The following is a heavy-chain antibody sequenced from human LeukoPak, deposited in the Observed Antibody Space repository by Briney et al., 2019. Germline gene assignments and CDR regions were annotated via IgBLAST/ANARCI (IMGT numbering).Heavy chain of an antibody. J-gene: IGHJ6*02. V-gene: IGHV4-39*01. CDR2: TYCSGST. CDR1: GTSISSSSHY. Sequence: PSETLSLTCSVSGTSISSSSHYWGWIRQPPGKGLEWIGTTYCSGSTHYNSSLKSRITMSVDTSKNQVSLKLSSVTAADTAVYYCARHEAAPGGGYYGMDVWGQGTTVTVSS. D-gene: IGHD2-15*01. CDR3: ARHEAAPGGGYYGMDV.